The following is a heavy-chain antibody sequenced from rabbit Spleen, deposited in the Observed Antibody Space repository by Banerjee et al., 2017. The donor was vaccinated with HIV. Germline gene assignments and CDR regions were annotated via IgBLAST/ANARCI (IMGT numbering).Heavy chain of an antibody. Sequence: QEQLVESGGGLVQPEGSLTLTCKASGFSFSDRDVMCWVRQAPGKGLEWIACIAGSSGFTYFATWAIGRFTLSRTSSTTVDLKMTSLTVADTATYFCARDPAYASGSGAYIPYLWGPGTLVTVS. CDR3: ARDPAYASGSGAYIPYL. D-gene: IGHD1-1*01. J-gene: IGHJ6*01. CDR1: GFSFSDRDV. V-gene: IGHV1S45*01. CDR2: IAGSSGFT.